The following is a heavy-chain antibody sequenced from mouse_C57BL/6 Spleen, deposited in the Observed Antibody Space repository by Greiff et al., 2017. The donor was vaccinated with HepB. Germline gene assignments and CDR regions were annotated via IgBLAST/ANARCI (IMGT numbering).Heavy chain of an antibody. D-gene: IGHD1-1*01. J-gene: IGHJ1*03. CDR3: ARLVATPHWYFDV. Sequence: VQLQQSGPVLVKPGASVKMSCKASGYTFTDYYMNWVKQSHGKSLEWIGVINPYNGGTSYNQKFKGKATLTVDKSSSTAYMELNSLTSEDSAVYYCARLVATPHWYFDVWGTGTTVTVSS. V-gene: IGHV1-19*01. CDR2: INPYNGGT. CDR1: GYTFTDYY.